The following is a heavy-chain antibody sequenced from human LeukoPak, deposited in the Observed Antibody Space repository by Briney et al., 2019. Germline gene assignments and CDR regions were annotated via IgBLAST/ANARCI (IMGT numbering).Heavy chain of an antibody. CDR2: IKQDGSEK. J-gene: IGHJ4*02. Sequence: GGSLRLSCAASGFTFSSYWMSWVRQAPGKGLEWVANIKQDGSEKYYVDSVKGRFTISRDNAKNSLYVQMNSLRAEDTAVYYCARESRLAAAAASSPWEYFDYWGQGTLVTVSS. CDR1: GFTFSSYW. D-gene: IGHD6-13*01. CDR3: ARESRLAAAAASSPWEYFDY. V-gene: IGHV3-7*01.